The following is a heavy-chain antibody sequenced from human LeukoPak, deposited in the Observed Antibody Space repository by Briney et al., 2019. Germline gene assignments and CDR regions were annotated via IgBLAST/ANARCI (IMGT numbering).Heavy chain of an antibody. CDR2: ISAYNGNT. Sequence: GASVKVSCKASGYTFTSYGISWVRQAPGQGLEWMGWISAYNGNTNYAQKLQGRVTMTTDTSTSTAYMELRSLRSDDTAVYYCARDQGIAVAQGVLGYWGQGTLVTVSS. D-gene: IGHD6-19*01. J-gene: IGHJ4*02. CDR1: GYTFTSYG. V-gene: IGHV1-18*01. CDR3: ARDQGIAVAQGVLGY.